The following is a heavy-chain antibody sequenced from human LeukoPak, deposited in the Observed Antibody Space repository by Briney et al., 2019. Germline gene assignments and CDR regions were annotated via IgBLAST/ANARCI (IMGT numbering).Heavy chain of an antibody. Sequence: GGSLRLSCAPSGLSFSSYTIHWVRQAPGKGLEWVSSISSTSGYIHYADSVKGRFSISRDNAKNLVHLEMDILRADDTAVYYCARDPYYYDSSGYYSDYWGQGTLVTVSS. CDR3: ARDPYYYDSSGYYSDY. D-gene: IGHD3-22*01. CDR1: GLSFSSYT. V-gene: IGHV3-21*01. J-gene: IGHJ4*02. CDR2: ISSTSGYI.